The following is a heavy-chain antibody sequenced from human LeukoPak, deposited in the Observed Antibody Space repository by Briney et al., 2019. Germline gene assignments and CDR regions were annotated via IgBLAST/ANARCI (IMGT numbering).Heavy chain of an antibody. Sequence: GGSLRLSCAASGFNFSSYGMHWVRQAPGQGLEWVALMWYDGSNKHYADSVKSRLTISRDNSKSTLYLQMNSLRAEDTAVYYCARYCGGGNCYSGLDVWGQGTTVIVSS. D-gene: IGHD2-15*01. CDR2: MWYDGSNK. CDR1: GFNFSSYG. J-gene: IGHJ6*02. V-gene: IGHV3-33*01. CDR3: ARYCGGGNCYSGLDV.